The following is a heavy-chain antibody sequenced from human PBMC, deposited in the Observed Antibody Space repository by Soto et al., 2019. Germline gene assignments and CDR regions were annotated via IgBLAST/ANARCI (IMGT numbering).Heavy chain of an antibody. CDR2: IYSDGST. CDR1: GFTVTSNY. J-gene: IGHJ4*02. CDR3: ANQRGGYDRDFDY. Sequence: PGVSLRLSCAASGFTVTSNYMSWVRQAPGKGLEWVSVIYSDGSTYYADSVKGRFTISRDNSKNTLYLQMNSLRAEDTAVYYCANQRGGYDRDFDYWGQGTLVTVSS. V-gene: IGHV3-66*01. D-gene: IGHD5-12*01.